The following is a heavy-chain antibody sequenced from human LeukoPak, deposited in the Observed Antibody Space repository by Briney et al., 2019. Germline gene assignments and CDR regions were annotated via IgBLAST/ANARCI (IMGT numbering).Heavy chain of an antibody. V-gene: IGHV3-30*18. CDR1: GFTFSSYG. CDR3: AKDRELYGSGSYLYY. CDR2: ISYDGSNK. J-gene: IGHJ4*02. Sequence: GGSLRLSCAASGFTFSSYGMHWVRQAPGKGLEWVAVISYDGSNKYYADSVKGRFTISRDNSKNTLYLQMNSLRAEDTAVYYCAKDRELYGSGSYLYYWGQGTLVTVSS. D-gene: IGHD3-10*01.